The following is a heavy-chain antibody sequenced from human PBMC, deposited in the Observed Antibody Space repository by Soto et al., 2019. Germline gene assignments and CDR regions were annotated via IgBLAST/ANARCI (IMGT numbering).Heavy chain of an antibody. CDR3: ARSTFGGVIVMGYYFDY. D-gene: IGHD3-16*02. J-gene: IGHJ4*02. CDR2: IIPIFGTA. Sequence: QVQLVQSGAEVKKPGSSVKVSCKASGGTFSSYAISWVRQAPGQGLEWMGGIIPIFGTANYAQKFQGRVTNTADESTSTAYMELSSLRSEDTAVYYCARSTFGGVIVMGYYFDYWGQGTLVTVSS. CDR1: GGTFSSYA. V-gene: IGHV1-69*01.